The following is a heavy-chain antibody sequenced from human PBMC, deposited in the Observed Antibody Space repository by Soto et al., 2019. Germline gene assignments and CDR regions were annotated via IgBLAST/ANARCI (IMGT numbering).Heavy chain of an antibody. J-gene: IGHJ6*03. V-gene: IGHV4-59*08. CDR2: IYYSGST. D-gene: IGHD4-17*01. CDR1: GGSISSYY. Sequence: QVQLQESGPGLVKPSETLSLTCTVSGGSISSYYWSWIRQPPGKALEWIGYIYYSGSTNYNPSLKSRVTISVDTSKSQFSLELSSVTAADTAVYYCARLLRSTSGYYYYMDVWGKGTTVTVS. CDR3: ARLLRSTSGYYYYMDV.